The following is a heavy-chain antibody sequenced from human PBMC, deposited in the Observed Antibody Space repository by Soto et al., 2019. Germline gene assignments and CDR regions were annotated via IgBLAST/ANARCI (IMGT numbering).Heavy chain of an antibody. Sequence: EVQLLESGGGLVQPGGSLRLSCAASGFTFSSYAMSWVRQAPGKGLEWVSAISGSGGSTYYADSVKGRFTISRDNSKNTMDLQMNSLRAEDTAVYYCAKIRAPLDSVYYYYGMDVWGQGTTVTVSS. V-gene: IGHV3-23*01. CDR1: GFTFSSYA. J-gene: IGHJ6*02. CDR2: ISGSGGST. CDR3: AKIRAPLDSVYYYYGMDV. D-gene: IGHD2-15*01.